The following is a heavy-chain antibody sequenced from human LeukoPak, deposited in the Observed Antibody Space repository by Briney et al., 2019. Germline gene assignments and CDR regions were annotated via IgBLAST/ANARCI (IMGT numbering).Heavy chain of an antibody. CDR3: ARGVPAAPQNYYYYMDV. J-gene: IGHJ6*03. D-gene: IGHD2-2*01. Sequence: GASVKVSCKASGGTFSSYAISWVRQAPGQGLEWMGGIIPIFGTANYAQKFQGRVTITADESTSTAYMELSSLRSEDTAVYYCARGVPAAPQNYYYYMDVWGKGTTVTVSS. CDR1: GGTFSSYA. V-gene: IGHV1-69*13. CDR2: IIPIFGTA.